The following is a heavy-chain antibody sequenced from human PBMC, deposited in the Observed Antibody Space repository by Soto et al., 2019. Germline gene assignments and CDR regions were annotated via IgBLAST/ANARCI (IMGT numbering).Heavy chain of an antibody. V-gene: IGHV1-2*06. J-gene: IGHJ4*02. CDR1: GYRFTTHY. Sequence: ASVKVSCKASGYRFTTHYIHRVRQAPGQGLEWMGRMNVGTGGTTYAHKFQGRVTMTRDTSIRTAYLEVSSVKSDDTAMYYCARDGNFALRGYSFGFDFWGQGTLVTVSS. D-gene: IGHD5-18*01. CDR2: MNVGTGGT. CDR3: ARDGNFALRGYSFGFDF.